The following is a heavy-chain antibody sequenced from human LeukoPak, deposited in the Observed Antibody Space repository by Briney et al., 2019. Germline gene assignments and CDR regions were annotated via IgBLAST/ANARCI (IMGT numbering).Heavy chain of an antibody. V-gene: IGHV4-39*01. J-gene: IGHJ4*02. Sequence: TSETLSLTCTVSGGSISSSSYSWGWIRQPPGKGLEWIGSIYYSGSTYYNPSLKSRDTISVDTSKNQFSLKLSSVTAADTAVYYCARLLLVYGPYYFDYWGQGTLVTVSS. D-gene: IGHD1-20*01. CDR3: ARLLLVYGPYYFDY. CDR2: IYYSGST. CDR1: GGSISSSSYS.